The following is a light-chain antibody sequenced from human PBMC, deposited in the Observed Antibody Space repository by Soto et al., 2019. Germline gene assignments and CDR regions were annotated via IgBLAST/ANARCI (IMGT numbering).Light chain of an antibody. CDR1: QGISNY. CDR3: QKYNSAPLFT. V-gene: IGKV1-27*01. CDR2: AAS. Sequence: DIQMTQSPSSLSASVGDRVTITCRASQGISNYLAWYQQKPGKVPKLLIYAASTLQSGVPSRFSGSGSGTDFTLTISSLQREDVATYYCQKYNSAPLFTFGPGTKVDIK. J-gene: IGKJ3*01.